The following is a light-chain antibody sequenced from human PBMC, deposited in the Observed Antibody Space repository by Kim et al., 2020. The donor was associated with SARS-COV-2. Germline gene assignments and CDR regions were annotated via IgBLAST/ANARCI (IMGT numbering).Light chain of an antibody. CDR3: QTWGTGMSWV. V-gene: IGLV4-69*01. CDR1: SGHCSYA. Sequence: AKLPATLGSGHCSYASGRHQRQAEQGPSYLMKLNSDGGHSKGDGIPVRFSGSGSGAERYLTISSLQSEDEADYYCQTWGTGMSWVFGVVTQLTVL. J-gene: IGLJ3*02. CDR2: LNSDGGH.